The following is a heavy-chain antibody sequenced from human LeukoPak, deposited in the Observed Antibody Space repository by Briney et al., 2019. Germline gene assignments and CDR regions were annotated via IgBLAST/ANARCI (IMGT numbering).Heavy chain of an antibody. CDR2: ISAGGGST. CDR1: GSTFSSYA. V-gene: IGHV3-23*01. Sequence: GGSLRLSCSASGSTFSSYAMSWVRQAPGKGLELVSAISAGGGSTYFADSVKGRFTISRDNSKNTLFLQMNSLRAEDTAVYYCAKSSSWTYNWFDPWGQGTLVTVSS. CDR3: AKSSSWTYNWFDP. D-gene: IGHD6-13*01. J-gene: IGHJ5*02.